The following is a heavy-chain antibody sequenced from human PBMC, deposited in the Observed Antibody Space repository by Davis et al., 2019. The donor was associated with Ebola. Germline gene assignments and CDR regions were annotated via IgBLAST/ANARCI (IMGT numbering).Heavy chain of an antibody. Sequence: SETLSPTCTVSGGSISSGGYYWSWIRQHPGKGLEWIGYIYYSGSTYYNPSLKSRVTISVDTSKNQFSLKLSSVTAADTAVYYCARDEVEWFGELLWRANGMDVWGKGTTVTVSS. J-gene: IGHJ6*04. CDR1: GGSISSGGYY. D-gene: IGHD3-10*01. CDR3: ARDEVEWFGELLWRANGMDV. CDR2: IYYSGST. V-gene: IGHV4-31*03.